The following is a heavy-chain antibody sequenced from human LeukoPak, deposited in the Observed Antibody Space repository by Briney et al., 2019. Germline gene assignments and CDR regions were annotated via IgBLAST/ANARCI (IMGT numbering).Heavy chain of an antibody. V-gene: IGHV3-53*01. CDR2: IYKDGRT. CDR3: AKSLTYYHENSDSI. Sequence: GGSLRLSCAASGFIVSSNYMTWVRQAPGKGLEWVSVIYKDGRTFYADSVKGRFTISRDNSKNTLYLQMNSLRAEDTAVYYCAKSLTYYHENSDSIWGQGTLVTVSS. D-gene: IGHD3-22*01. CDR1: GFIVSSNY. J-gene: IGHJ4*02.